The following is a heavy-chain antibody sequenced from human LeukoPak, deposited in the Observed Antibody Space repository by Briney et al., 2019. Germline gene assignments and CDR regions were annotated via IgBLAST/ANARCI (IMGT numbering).Heavy chain of an antibody. D-gene: IGHD3-3*01. V-gene: IGHV3-23*01. CDR3: AKRETYYDFWSGYYLDY. CDR2: FSGRGGST. CDR1: GFTWSSYA. J-gene: IGHJ4*02. Sequence: GGSLRLSCAGSGFTWSSYAMSWVRPAPGKGLEWGSAFSGRGGSTYDADSVKGRFTISRDNSKNTLYLQMNSVRAEDTAVYYCAKRETYYDFWSGYYLDYWGQGTLVTVSS.